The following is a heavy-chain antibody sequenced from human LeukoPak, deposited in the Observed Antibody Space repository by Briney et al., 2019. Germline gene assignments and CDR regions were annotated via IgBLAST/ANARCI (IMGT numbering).Heavy chain of an antibody. CDR3: ARASGSGSYYSFDN. CDR1: GYTFTGHY. V-gene: IGHV1-2*06. D-gene: IGHD3-10*01. Sequence: ASVKVSCTASGYTFTGHYMHWVRQAPGEGLQWMGRINPNSGGTNYAQEFQGRVTLTRDTSISTVYMELTSLRSDDTAVYSCARASGSGSYYSFDNWGRGTLVTVSS. J-gene: IGHJ4*02. CDR2: INPNSGGT.